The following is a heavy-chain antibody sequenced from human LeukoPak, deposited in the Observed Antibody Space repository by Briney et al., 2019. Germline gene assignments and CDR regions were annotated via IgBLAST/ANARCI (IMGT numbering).Heavy chain of an antibody. CDR3: AKTLSPYYYDSSGYYSGFDY. CDR1: GFTFSSYA. J-gene: IGHJ4*02. D-gene: IGHD3-22*01. Sequence: GGSLRLSCAASGFTFSSYAMSWVRQAPGEGLEWVSAISGSGGSTYYADSVKGRFTISRDNSKNTLYLQMNSLRAEDTAVYYCAKTLSPYYYDSSGYYSGFDYWGQGTLVTVSS. V-gene: IGHV3-23*01. CDR2: ISGSGGST.